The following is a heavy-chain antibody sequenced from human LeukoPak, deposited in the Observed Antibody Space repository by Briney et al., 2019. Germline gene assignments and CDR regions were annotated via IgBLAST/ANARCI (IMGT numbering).Heavy chain of an antibody. D-gene: IGHD6-25*01. V-gene: IGHV3-23*01. CDR1: GFTFSSHA. CDR2: ISRGDDTT. CDR3: AKDPVPRAVNDF. J-gene: IGHJ4*02. Sequence: GGSLRLSCAASGFTFSSHAMSWVRQAPGKGLEWVSTISRGDDTTYYADSVKGRFTISRDNSKNTLYRQMNSLTTEDTALYYCAKDPVPRAVNDFWGQGTLVTVSS.